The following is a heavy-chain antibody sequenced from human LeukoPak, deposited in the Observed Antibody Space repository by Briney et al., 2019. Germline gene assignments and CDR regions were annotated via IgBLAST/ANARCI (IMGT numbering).Heavy chain of an antibody. V-gene: IGHV3-23*01. CDR2: ISGSGGST. CDR1: GFTFSSYA. J-gene: IGHJ4*02. Sequence: GGSLRLSCAASGFTFSSYAMSWVRQAPGKGLEGVSTISGSGGSTYYADSVKGRFTVSRDDSKNTLYLQMNSLRAEDTAVYYCANARGYYYGSGSYDGTDHWGQGTLVTVSS. D-gene: IGHD3-10*01. CDR3: ANARGYYYGSGSYDGTDH.